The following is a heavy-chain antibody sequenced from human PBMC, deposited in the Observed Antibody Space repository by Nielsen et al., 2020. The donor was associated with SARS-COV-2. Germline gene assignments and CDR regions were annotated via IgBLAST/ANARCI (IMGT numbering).Heavy chain of an antibody. CDR3: AKDRYCSGGYCPMDY. CDR1: GFTFSTYG. CDR2: ISDDGSNK. V-gene: IGHV3-30*18. Sequence: GGSLRLSCAASGFTFSTYGMHWVRQAPGKGLEWVAVISDDGSNKYYGDSVKGRFTISRDNSKNTLYLQMNSLRAEDTAVYYCAKDRYCSGGYCPMDYWGQGTLVTVSS. J-gene: IGHJ4*02. D-gene: IGHD2-15*01.